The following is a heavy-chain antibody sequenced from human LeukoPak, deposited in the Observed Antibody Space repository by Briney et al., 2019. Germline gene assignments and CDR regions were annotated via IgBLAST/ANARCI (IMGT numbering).Heavy chain of an antibody. V-gene: IGHV1-8*01. Sequence: ASVKVSCKASGYTFTSYDINWVRQATGQGLEWMGWMNPNSGNTGYAQKFQGRVTMTRNTSISTAYMELSSLRSEDTAVYYCARSPNYYDSSGYSENWFDPWGQGTLVTVSS. D-gene: IGHD3-22*01. CDR3: ARSPNYYDSSGYSENWFDP. J-gene: IGHJ5*02. CDR1: GYTFTSYD. CDR2: MNPNSGNT.